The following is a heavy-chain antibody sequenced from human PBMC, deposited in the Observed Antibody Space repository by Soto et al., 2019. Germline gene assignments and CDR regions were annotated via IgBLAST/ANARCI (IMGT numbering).Heavy chain of an antibody. Sequence: ASVKVSCKASGYTFTGYYMHWVRQAPGQGLEWMGWINPNSGGTNYAQKFQGWVTMTRDTSISTAYMELSRLRSDDTAAYYCARDFLGTTGAFDIWGQGTMVTVSS. CDR3: ARDFLGTTGAFDI. V-gene: IGHV1-2*04. CDR2: INPNSGGT. J-gene: IGHJ3*02. CDR1: GYTFTGYY. D-gene: IGHD1-1*01.